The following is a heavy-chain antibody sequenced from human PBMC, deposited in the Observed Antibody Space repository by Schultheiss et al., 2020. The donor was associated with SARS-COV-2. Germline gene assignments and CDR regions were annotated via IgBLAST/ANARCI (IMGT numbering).Heavy chain of an antibody. V-gene: IGHV3-11*04. J-gene: IGHJ4*02. CDR2: ISSSGSNI. D-gene: IGHD3-3*01. CDR3: ARRSGYYYFDY. CDR1: GFTFSDYY. Sequence: GESLKISCAASGFTFSDYYMSWIRQAPGKGLEWVSYISSSGSNIYYADSVKGRFTISRDNSKNTLYLQMNSLRAEDTAVYYCARRSGYYYFDYWGQGTLVTVSS.